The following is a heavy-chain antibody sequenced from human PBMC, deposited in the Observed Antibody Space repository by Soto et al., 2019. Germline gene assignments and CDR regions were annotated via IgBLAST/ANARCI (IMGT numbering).Heavy chain of an antibody. CDR1: GGSFSGYY. V-gene: IGHV4-34*01. D-gene: IGHD3-10*01. Sequence: QVQLQQWGAGLLKPSETLSLTCAVYGGSFSGYYWSWIRQPPGKGLEWIGEINHSGSTNYNPSLSSRVRIAVDXXKXQXXLKLSSVTAADTAVYYCARGRYMVRGVIGRGYFDYWGQGTLVTVSS. CDR2: INHSGST. CDR3: ARGRYMVRGVIGRGYFDY. J-gene: IGHJ4*02.